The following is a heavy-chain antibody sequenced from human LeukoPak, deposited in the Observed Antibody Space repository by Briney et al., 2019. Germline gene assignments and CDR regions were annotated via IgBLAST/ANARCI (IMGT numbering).Heavy chain of an antibody. CDR1: GFTVSINY. D-gene: IGHD5-24*01. J-gene: IGHJ4*02. V-gene: IGHV3-53*01. CDR3: TRSRDGYNLGPSFDY. CDR2: IYSGGST. Sequence: GGSLRLSCAASGFTVSINYMSRVRQAPGKGLEWVSVIYSGGSTYYADSVKGRFTISRDESKNTLYLQMNSLTAEDTAVYYCTRSRDGYNLGPSFDYWGQGTLVTVSS.